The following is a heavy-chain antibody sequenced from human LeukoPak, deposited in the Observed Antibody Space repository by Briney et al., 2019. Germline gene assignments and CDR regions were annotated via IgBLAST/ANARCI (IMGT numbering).Heavy chain of an antibody. V-gene: IGHV1-2*02. CDR1: GYTFTGYY. J-gene: IGHJ4*02. D-gene: IGHD5-18*01. CDR3: ASDPDGYSYGRLDY. CDR2: INPNSGGT. Sequence: ASVKVSCTASGYTFTGYYMHWVRQAPGQGLEWMGWINPNSGGTNYAQKFQGRVTMTRDTSISTAYMELSRLRSDDTAVYYCASDPDGYSYGRLDYWGQGTLVTVSS.